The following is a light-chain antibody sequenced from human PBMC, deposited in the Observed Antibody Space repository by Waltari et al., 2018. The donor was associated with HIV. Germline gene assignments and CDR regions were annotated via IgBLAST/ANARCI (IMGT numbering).Light chain of an antibody. Sequence: QSALTQPASASGSPGQSVTISCTGTSSAVGGYNYVSWYQQHPGKAPKLMIYAVSKRPSGVPDRFSGSKSGNTASLTVSGLQAEDEADYYCSSCAGSNNGVFGGGTKLTVL. J-gene: IGLJ3*02. V-gene: IGLV2-8*01. CDR1: SSAVGGYNY. CDR3: SSCAGSNNGV. CDR2: AVS.